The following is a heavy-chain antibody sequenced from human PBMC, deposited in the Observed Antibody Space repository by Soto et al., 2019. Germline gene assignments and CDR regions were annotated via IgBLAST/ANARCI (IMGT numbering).Heavy chain of an antibody. V-gene: IGHV1-24*01. CDR2: FDPEDGET. CDR3: ARLIGNSWLDS. Sequence: ASVKVSCKVSGYTLTELSMHWVRQAPGKGLEWMGGFDPEDGETIYAQKFQGRVTINPDTSNNQLSLQLNSVTPDDTAVYYCARLIGNSWLDSWGQGTLVTVS. J-gene: IGHJ5*01. CDR1: GYTLTELS. D-gene: IGHD2-8*01.